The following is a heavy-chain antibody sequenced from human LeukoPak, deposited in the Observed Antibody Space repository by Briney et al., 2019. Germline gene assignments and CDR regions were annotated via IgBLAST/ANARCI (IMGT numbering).Heavy chain of an antibody. V-gene: IGHV4-31*03. CDR2: IYYSGST. CDR3: ASDSNREYYFDY. CDR1: GGSISSGCYC. Sequence: PSQTLSLTCTVSGGSISSGCYCWSWIRQHPGKGLEWDVYIYYSGSTYYNPSLKSRVTISVDTSKNQFSLKLSSVTAAATAVYYCASDSNREYYFDYWGQGTLVTVSS. D-gene: IGHD1-14*01. J-gene: IGHJ4*02.